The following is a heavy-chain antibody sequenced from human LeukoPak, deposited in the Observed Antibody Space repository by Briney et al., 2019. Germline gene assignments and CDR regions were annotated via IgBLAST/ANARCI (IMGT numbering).Heavy chain of an antibody. CDR3: ARVRATATTPYYFDY. D-gene: IGHD4-17*01. Sequence: SETLSLTCTVSGGSISSYYWSWIRQPPGKGLEWIGYIYYSGSTNYNPSLKSRVTISVDTSKNQFSLKLSSVTAADTAVYYCARVRATATTPYYFDYWGQGTLVTVSS. CDR1: GGSISSYY. V-gene: IGHV4-59*01. J-gene: IGHJ4*02. CDR2: IYYSGST.